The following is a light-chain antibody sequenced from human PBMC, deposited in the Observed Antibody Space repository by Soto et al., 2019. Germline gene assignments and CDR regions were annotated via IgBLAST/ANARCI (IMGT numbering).Light chain of an antibody. CDR1: QDISNY. J-gene: IGKJ1*01. CDR3: QQYNGYSRT. Sequence: DIQMTQSPSSLSASVGDRVTITFQASQDISNYLNWYQQKPGKAPKLLIYDVSSLERGVPSRFSGSGSGTEFTLTISSMQPDDFATFYCQQYNGYSRTFGQGTKVDIK. V-gene: IGKV1-5*01. CDR2: DVS.